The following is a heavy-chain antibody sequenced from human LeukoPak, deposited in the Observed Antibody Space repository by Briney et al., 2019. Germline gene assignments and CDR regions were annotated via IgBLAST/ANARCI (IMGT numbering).Heavy chain of an antibody. CDR3: AKDRVYYGSGGTPFDP. V-gene: IGHV3-23*01. CDR1: GFTFSSYA. J-gene: IGHJ5*02. D-gene: IGHD3-10*01. Sequence: PGGSLRLSCAASGFTFSSYAMSWVRQAPGKGLEWVSAISGSGGSTYYADSVKGRFTISRDNSKNTLYLQMNSLRAEDTAVYYCAKDRVYYGSGGTPFDPWGQGTLVTVSS. CDR2: ISGSGGST.